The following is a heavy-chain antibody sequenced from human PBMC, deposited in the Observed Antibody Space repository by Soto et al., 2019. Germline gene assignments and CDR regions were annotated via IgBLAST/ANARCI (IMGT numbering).Heavy chain of an antibody. V-gene: IGHV1-18*01. Sequence: ASVKVSCKASGYTFTSFGISWVRQAPGQGLEWMGWISAYNGNTNYAQKLQGRVTMTTDTSTSTAYMELRSLRSDDTAVYYCARDHRYYCSSTSCYRGVGFDYWGQGTLVTVSS. CDR3: ARDHRYYCSSTSCYRGVGFDY. J-gene: IGHJ4*02. CDR1: GYTFTSFG. CDR2: ISAYNGNT. D-gene: IGHD2-2*02.